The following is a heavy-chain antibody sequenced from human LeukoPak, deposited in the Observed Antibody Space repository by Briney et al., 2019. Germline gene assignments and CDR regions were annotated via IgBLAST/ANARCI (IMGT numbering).Heavy chain of an antibody. V-gene: IGHV1-2*02. D-gene: IGHD3-10*01. CDR1: AYTFTGYY. J-gene: IGHJ4*02. CDR2: INPNRGGT. CDR3: ARDLRGYGSGSYYIGY. Sequence: ASVKVSCKASAYTFTGYYMHWVRQAPGQGLEWMGWINPNRGGTNYAQKFQGRVTMTRDTSVSTAYMELSRLRSDDTAVYYCARDLRGYGSGSYYIGYWGQGTLVTVSS.